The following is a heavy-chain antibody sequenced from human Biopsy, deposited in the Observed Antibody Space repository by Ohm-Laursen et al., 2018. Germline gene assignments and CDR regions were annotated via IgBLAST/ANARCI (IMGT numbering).Heavy chain of an antibody. V-gene: IGHV3-9*01. CDR3: ARDEAAGYGLDV. J-gene: IGHJ6*02. CDR1: GFTFDDYA. Sequence: SLRLSCAASGFTFDDYAMHWVRQAPGKGLEWVSGISWNSGSIGYADSVKGRFTISRDNSKNTLYLQMNSLRAEDTAVYYCARDEAAGYGLDVWGQGTTVTVSS. CDR2: ISWNSGSI. D-gene: IGHD6-25*01.